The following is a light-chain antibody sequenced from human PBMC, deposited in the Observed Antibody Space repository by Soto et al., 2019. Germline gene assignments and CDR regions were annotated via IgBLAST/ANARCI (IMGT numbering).Light chain of an antibody. CDR2: EVN. Sequence: QSALTQPASVSGSPGQSISVSCTGSSGDVGSYKYVSWYQQHPGKAPKLIIYEVNKRPSGVSDRFSGSKSGNTASLTISGLQAEDEADYYCSSYTITNTLVIFGGGTKLTVL. V-gene: IGLV2-14*01. CDR1: SGDVGSYKY. CDR3: SSYTITNTLVI. J-gene: IGLJ2*01.